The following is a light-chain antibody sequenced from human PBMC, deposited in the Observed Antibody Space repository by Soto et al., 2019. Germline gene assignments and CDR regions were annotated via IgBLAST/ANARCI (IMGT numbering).Light chain of an antibody. CDR1: QSIGRW. CDR2: AAC. V-gene: IGKV1-5*01. Sequence: DIQITQSPCTLSASVGDRVTIPCRASQSIGRWLAWYQDKTGKVHKLLIYAACSLQSGVPSRFSGSGSGTDFTVTISRLQADDFATYFWHSRAFGEGTRLEIK. CDR3: HSRA. J-gene: IGKJ5*01.